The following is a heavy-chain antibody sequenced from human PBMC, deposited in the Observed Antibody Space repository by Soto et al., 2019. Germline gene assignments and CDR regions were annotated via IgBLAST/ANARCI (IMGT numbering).Heavy chain of an antibody. J-gene: IGHJ4*02. CDR3: ARWGYLDY. Sequence: PGGSLRLSCAASGFSFGSYALSWVRQAPGKGLEWVSTISGSDGKTFYADSVKGRFSISRDTSQSTLYLQMNGLRADDTAMYYCARWGYLDYWGQGTRVTVSS. V-gene: IGHV3-23*01. CDR1: GFSFGSYA. D-gene: IGHD1-26*01. CDR2: ISGSDGKT.